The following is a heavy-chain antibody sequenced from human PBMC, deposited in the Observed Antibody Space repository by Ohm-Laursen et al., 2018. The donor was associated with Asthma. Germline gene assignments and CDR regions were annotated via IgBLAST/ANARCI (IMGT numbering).Heavy chain of an antibody. CDR2: MNSNSGDT. CDR1: GYTFTSYG. CDR3: ARESSSGSYYS. V-gene: IGHV1-18*04. Sequence: GSSVKVSCKASGYTFTSYGISWVRQAPGQGLEWVGPMNSNSGDTNYGQKFAGRVTMTRDTSISTAYMELRSLISDDTAVYYCARESSSGSYYSWGQGTLVTVSS. D-gene: IGHD1-26*01. J-gene: IGHJ4*02.